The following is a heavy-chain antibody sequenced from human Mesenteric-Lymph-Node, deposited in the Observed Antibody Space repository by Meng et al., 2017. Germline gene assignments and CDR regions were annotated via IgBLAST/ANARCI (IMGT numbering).Heavy chain of an antibody. CDR2: IFYSGNT. D-gene: IGHD3-10*01. J-gene: IGHJ4*02. Sequence: QLQLQESGPGLVKPSETLSRTCTVSGGSIRSSSYYWGWIRQPPGKGLAYIGSIFYSGNTYYNPSLKSRVTISIDTSENQFSLKLSSVTAADTAVYYCARRVFYGSANFDYWGQGTLVTVSS. CDR3: ARRVFYGSANFDY. V-gene: IGHV4-39*01. CDR1: GGSIRSSSYY.